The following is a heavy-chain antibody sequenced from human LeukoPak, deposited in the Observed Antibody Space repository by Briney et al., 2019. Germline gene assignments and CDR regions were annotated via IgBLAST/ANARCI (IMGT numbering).Heavy chain of an antibody. CDR2: IDPSDSYT. CDR1: GYSFTSYW. Sequence: GESLKISCKCSGYSFTSYWISWVRPMPGKGLEWMGRIDPSDSYTNYSPSFQGHVTISADKSISTAYLQWSSLKASDTAMYYCARGVDSSGWYSDYWGQGTLVTVSS. V-gene: IGHV5-10-1*01. D-gene: IGHD6-19*01. CDR3: ARGVDSSGWYSDY. J-gene: IGHJ4*02.